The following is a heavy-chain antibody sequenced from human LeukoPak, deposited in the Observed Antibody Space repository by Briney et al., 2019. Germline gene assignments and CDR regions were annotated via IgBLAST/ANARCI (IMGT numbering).Heavy chain of an antibody. Sequence: ASVKVSCKASGYTFTSYYMHWVRQAPGQGLEWMGIINPSGGSTSYAQKFQGRVTMTRDMSTSTVYMELSSLRSEDTAVYYCARASGLTGYSSSWYSGYYYYMDVWGKGTTVTVSS. CDR1: GYTFTSYY. J-gene: IGHJ6*03. V-gene: IGHV1-46*01. CDR2: INPSGGST. D-gene: IGHD6-13*01. CDR3: ARASGLTGYSSSWYSGYYYYMDV.